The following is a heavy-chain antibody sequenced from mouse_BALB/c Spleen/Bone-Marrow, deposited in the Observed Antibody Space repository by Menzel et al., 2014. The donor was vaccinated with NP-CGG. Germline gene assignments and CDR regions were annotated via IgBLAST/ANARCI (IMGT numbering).Heavy chain of an antibody. D-gene: IGHD2-1*01. Sequence: VVESGAELVKPGASVKLSCTASGFNIKDTYMHWVKQRPEQGLEWIGRIDPANGNTKYDPKFQGKATITADTSSNTAYLQLSSLTSEDTAVYYCARNGNYGAWFAYWGQGTLVTVSA. J-gene: IGHJ3*01. CDR3: ARNGNYGAWFAY. CDR2: IDPANGNT. V-gene: IGHV14-3*02. CDR1: GFNIKDTY.